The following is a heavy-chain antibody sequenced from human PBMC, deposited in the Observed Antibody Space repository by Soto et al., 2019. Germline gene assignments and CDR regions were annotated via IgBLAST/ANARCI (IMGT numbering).Heavy chain of an antibody. CDR1: GFIFNDYA. J-gene: IGHJ4*02. V-gene: IGHV3-23*01. CDR3: AKGVEGYVVSSFDS. CDR2: ITSSGSST. D-gene: IGHD5-12*01. Sequence: GGSLRLSCAASGFIFNDYAMTWVRQTPGKGLEWVSAITSSGSSTYFADSLKGRITISRDNSKNTLSLQMDSLRVEDTAIYYCAKGVEGYVVSSFDSWGQGA.